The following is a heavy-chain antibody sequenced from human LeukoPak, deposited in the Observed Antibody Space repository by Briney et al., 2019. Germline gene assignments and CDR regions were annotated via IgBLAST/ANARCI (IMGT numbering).Heavy chain of an antibody. J-gene: IGHJ3*01. CDR1: GYTFTTYY. CDR3: ARDTDSSGWQGAFDV. D-gene: IGHD6-19*01. V-gene: IGHV1-46*01. Sequence: GASVKVSCKASGYTFTTYYIHWVRQAPGQGLEWMGIIHPSGGTTTYAQKFQGRVILTRDTSASTVYMELSSLRSEDTAIYHCARDTDSSGWQGAFDVWGQGTMVTVSS. CDR2: IHPSGGTT.